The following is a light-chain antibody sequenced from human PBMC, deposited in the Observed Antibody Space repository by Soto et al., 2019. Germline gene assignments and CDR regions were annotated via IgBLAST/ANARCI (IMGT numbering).Light chain of an antibody. J-gene: IGKJ1*01. CDR3: QQSYSSPTT. CDR1: QSISNW. CDR2: HAS. Sequence: DIQMTQSPATLPSSLGDRATITCRASQSISNWLAWYQQKPGTAPKVLIYHASNLQSGVPSRFSGSGSGTDFTLTISRLQPEDFAVYYCQQSYSSPTTFGQGTKVAI. V-gene: IGKV1-5*01.